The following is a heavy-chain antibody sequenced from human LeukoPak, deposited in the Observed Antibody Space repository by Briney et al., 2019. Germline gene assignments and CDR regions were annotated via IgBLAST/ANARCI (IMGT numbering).Heavy chain of an antibody. CDR2: IDGDGSTE. J-gene: IGHJ4*02. CDR3: ARGGAAFAESVY. CDR1: GFTLSSYW. D-gene: IGHD3-3*01. Sequence: GGSLRLSCVASGFTLSSYWMSWVRQAPGKGLEWVANIDGDGSTEADVDSLKGRFTISRDNAKNSLYLQMNNLRVEDTAVYYCARGGAAFAESVYWGQGTLVTVSS. V-gene: IGHV3-7*01.